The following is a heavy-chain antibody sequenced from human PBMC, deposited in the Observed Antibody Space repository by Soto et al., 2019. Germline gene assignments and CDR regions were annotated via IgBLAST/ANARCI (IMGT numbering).Heavy chain of an antibody. CDR3: ARDLLSSIDY. CDR2: INAGNGDT. CDR1: GYTFTSYA. J-gene: IGHJ4*02. Sequence: QVQLVQYGAEVKKPGASVTVSCKASGYTFTSYAIHWVRQAPGQRLEWMGWINAGNGDTKYSQRFQGRVTITRDTSANTVDMELSSPRFEDTAVYYCARDLLSSIDYWGQGTLVTVSS. V-gene: IGHV1-3*01.